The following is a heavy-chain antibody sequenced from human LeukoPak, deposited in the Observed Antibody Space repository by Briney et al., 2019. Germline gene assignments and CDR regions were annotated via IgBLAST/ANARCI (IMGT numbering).Heavy chain of an antibody. CDR1: GFTFTVYA. CDR2: ISGSSDNT. CDR3: ARDGGNSWDY. D-gene: IGHD6-13*01. V-gene: IGHV3-23*01. J-gene: IGHJ4*02. Sequence: PGGSLRLSCAASGFTFTVYAMSWVRQAPGKGLEWVSAISGSSDNTYFADSVKGRFTISRDNSKNTVSLQMNSLRAEDTAVYYCARDGGNSWDYWGQGTLATVSS.